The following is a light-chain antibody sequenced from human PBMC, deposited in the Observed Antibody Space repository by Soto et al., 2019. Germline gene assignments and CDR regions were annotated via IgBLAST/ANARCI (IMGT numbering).Light chain of an antibody. Sequence: DLQMTQSPSSVSASIGDRVTITCRASQIIGSWLAWYQQKPGKAPTLLIYAASTLQSGVPSRFSGSGSGPDFTITITSLHAEYSATYYCQQATSFPFAFGPGTTVEIK. CDR2: AAS. V-gene: IGKV1-12*02. J-gene: IGKJ3*01. CDR3: QQATSFPFA. CDR1: QIIGSW.